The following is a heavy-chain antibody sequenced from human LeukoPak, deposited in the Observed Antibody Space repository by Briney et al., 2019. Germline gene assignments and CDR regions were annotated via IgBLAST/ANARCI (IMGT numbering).Heavy chain of an antibody. CDR3: AVGGGSMVRGWGSYYYYGMDV. CDR1: GYTLTELS. Sequence: ASVKVSCKVSGYTLTELSMHWVRQAPGKGLEWMGGFDPEDGETIYAQKFQGRVTMTEDTSTDTAYMEQRSMRSEYMAVYYVAVGGGSMVRGWGSYYYYGMDVWGQGTTVTVSS. V-gene: IGHV1-24*01. J-gene: IGHJ6*02. CDR2: FDPEDGET. D-gene: IGHD3-10*01.